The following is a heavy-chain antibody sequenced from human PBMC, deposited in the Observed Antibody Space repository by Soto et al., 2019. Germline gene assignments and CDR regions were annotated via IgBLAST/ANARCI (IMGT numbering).Heavy chain of an antibody. J-gene: IGHJ4*02. CDR1: GGSITTNGHY. V-gene: IGHV4-31*03. D-gene: IGHD6-19*01. CDR3: AREQWGFDS. Sequence: QVQLQESGPELVKPSQTLSLTCSVSGGSITTNGHYWTWIRQHPGQGLEWIAYIYYTGNSYLNPSLKSRLSISVATSKNQFSLELRSVNAADTAVYYCAREQWGFDSWGQGTLVTVSS. CDR2: IYYTGNS.